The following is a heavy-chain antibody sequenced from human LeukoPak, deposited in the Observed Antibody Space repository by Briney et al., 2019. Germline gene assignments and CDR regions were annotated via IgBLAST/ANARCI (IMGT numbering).Heavy chain of an antibody. D-gene: IGHD6-13*01. Sequence: GGSLRLSCAASGFTFSSYWMHWVRQAPGKGLVWVSRSSNDGSSTTYADSVKGRFTISRDNAKNTLYLQMNSLRAEDTAVYYCAKYSSSSNYYYGMDVWGQGTTVTVSS. CDR2: SSNDGSST. CDR3: AKYSSSSNYYYGMDV. J-gene: IGHJ6*02. V-gene: IGHV3-74*01. CDR1: GFTFSSYW.